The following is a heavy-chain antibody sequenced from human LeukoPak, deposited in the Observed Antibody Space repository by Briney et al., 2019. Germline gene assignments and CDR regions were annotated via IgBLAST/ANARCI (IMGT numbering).Heavy chain of an antibody. CDR1: GGTFSSYA. J-gene: IGHJ4*02. Sequence: ASVKVSCKACGGTFSSYAISWVRQAPGQGLEWMGGIIPIFGTANYAQKFKGRVTITKDESTSTAYMEMSSLRSEDTAVYYCARDIWARTYYYDSSGDYWGQGTLVTVS. V-gene: IGHV1-69*05. D-gene: IGHD3-22*01. CDR2: IIPIFGTA. CDR3: ARDIWARTYYYDSSGDY.